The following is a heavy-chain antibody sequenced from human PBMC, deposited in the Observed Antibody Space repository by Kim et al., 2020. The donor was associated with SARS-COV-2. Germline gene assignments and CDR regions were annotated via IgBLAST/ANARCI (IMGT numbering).Heavy chain of an antibody. CDR1: GFTFSSYS. V-gene: IGHV3-21*01. CDR2: ISSSSSNI. CDR3: AAVEMATSYDAFDI. J-gene: IGHJ3*02. Sequence: GGSMRLSCAASGFTFSSYSMNWVRQAPGKGLEWVSSISSSSSNIYYADSVKGRFTISRDNAKNSLYLQMNSLRAEGTAVYYCAAVEMATSYDAFDIWGQGTMVTVSS. D-gene: IGHD5-12*01.